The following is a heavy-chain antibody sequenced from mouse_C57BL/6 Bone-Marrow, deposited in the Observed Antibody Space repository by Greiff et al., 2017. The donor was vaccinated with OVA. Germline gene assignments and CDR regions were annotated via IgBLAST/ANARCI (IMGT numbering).Heavy chain of an antibody. J-gene: IGHJ4*01. Sequence: VQLQESGAELVRPGTSVKVSCKASGYAFTNYLIEWVKQRPGQGLEWIGVINPGSGGTNYNEKFKGKATLTADKSSSTAYMQLSSLTSEDSAVYFCARRLLRLYYAMDYWGQGTSVTVSA. CDR1: GYAFTNYL. CDR2: INPGSGGT. D-gene: IGHD2-3*01. V-gene: IGHV1-54*01. CDR3: ARRLLRLYYAMDY.